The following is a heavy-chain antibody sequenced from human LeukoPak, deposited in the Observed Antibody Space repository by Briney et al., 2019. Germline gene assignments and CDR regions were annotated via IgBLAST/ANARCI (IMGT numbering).Heavy chain of an antibody. Sequence: GGSLRLSSAASGFTFTNYGIVWVRQAPGKGLEWVSAITGSGSKTYYADSVKGRFTISRDNSKNTLSLQMNSLRAEDTAVYYCAKASGDYPLYYNGMDVWGQGTTVTVSS. CDR3: AKASGDYPLYYNGMDV. D-gene: IGHD3-10*01. CDR1: GFTFTNYG. J-gene: IGHJ6*02. CDR2: ITGSGSKT. V-gene: IGHV3-23*01.